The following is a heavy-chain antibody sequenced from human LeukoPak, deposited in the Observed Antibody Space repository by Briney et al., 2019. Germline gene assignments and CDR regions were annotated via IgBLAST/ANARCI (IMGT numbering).Heavy chain of an antibody. V-gene: IGHV6-1*01. CDR3: ARVQQLGQGFHY. CDR2: TYYRSKWYN. CDR1: GDSVSNNNVA. J-gene: IGHJ4*02. Sequence: SQTLSLTCAISGDSVSNNNVAWNWVRQSPSRGLEWLGRTYYRSKWYNDYAVSVKSRITIAPYTSKNQVSLQLSSVSLEDTAIYFCARVQQLGQGFHYWGQGTLVTVSS. D-gene: IGHD6-13*01.